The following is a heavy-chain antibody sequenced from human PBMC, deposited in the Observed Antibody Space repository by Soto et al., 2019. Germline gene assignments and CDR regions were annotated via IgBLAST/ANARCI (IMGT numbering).Heavy chain of an antibody. J-gene: IGHJ4*02. CDR2: ISDSGST. V-gene: IGHV4-59*01. CDR1: GGSISRYF. D-gene: IGHD3-22*01. Sequence: LSLTCTVSGGSISRYFWSWIRQPPGKGLEWIGYISDSGSTNYPPSLRSRVTISVDTSKNQFSLKLRSVTAADTAVYYCARTVSGYYFDHWGQGSLVTVSS. CDR3: ARTVSGYYFDH.